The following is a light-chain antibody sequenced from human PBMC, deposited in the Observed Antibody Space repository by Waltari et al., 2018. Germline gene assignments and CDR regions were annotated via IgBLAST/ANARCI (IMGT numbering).Light chain of an antibody. J-gene: IGLJ2*01. CDR2: QHN. Sequence: SYELTQPPSVSVSPGQTASITCSGDKLGNKYAYWYQQKPGQSPVLVIYQHNKRPSGIPKRFSGSSSGNTATLTISGTQAMDEADYYCQAWDRTTVVFGGGTKLTVL. CDR1: KLGNKY. CDR3: QAWDRTTVV. V-gene: IGLV3-1*01.